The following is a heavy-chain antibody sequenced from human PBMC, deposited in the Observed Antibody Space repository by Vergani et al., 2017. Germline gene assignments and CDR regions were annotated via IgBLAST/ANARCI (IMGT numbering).Heavy chain of an antibody. V-gene: IGHV1-69*01. D-gene: IGHD4-23*01. CDR3: ARRPPRYGGKGYYYYYMDV. Sequence: QVQLVQSGAEVKKPGSSVKVSCKASGGTFSSYAISWVRQAPGQGLEWMGGIIPIFGTANYAQKFQGRVTITADESTSTAYMELSSLRSEDTAVYYCARRPPRYGGKGYYYYYMDVWGKGTTVTVSS. CDR2: IIPIFGTA. CDR1: GGTFSSYA. J-gene: IGHJ6*03.